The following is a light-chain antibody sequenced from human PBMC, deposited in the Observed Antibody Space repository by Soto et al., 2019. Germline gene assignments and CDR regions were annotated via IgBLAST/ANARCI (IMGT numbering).Light chain of an antibody. Sequence: EIVMTQSPATLSVSPGEGVTLSCRASQSVSRILAWYQQKPGQAPRLLIYGASTRATGIPVRFSGSGSGTEFTLSISSLKSEDFAVYYCQQYDKWPPTFGQGTKVDIK. J-gene: IGKJ1*01. CDR1: QSVSRI. CDR2: GAS. V-gene: IGKV3-15*01. CDR3: QQYDKWPPT.